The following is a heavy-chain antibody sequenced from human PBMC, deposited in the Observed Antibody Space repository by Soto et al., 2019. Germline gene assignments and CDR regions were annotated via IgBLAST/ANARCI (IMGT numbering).Heavy chain of an antibody. CDR1: GFTFSDYY. D-gene: IGHD3-10*01. V-gene: IGHV3-11*01. CDR3: ARDRRSGSGSYYPNYYMDV. J-gene: IGHJ6*03. CDR2: ISSSGSTI. Sequence: VQLVESGGGLVQPGGSLRLSCAVSGFTFSDYYMSWIRQAPGKGLEWVSYISSSGSTIYYADSVKGRFTISRDNAKNSLYLQMNSLRAEDTAVYYCARDRRSGSGSYYPNYYMDVWGKGTTVTVSS.